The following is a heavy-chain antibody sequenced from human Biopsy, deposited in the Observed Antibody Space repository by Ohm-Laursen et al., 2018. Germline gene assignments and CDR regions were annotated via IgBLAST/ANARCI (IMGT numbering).Heavy chain of an antibody. V-gene: IGHV3-23*01. CDR1: GFTFSSYA. D-gene: IGHD3-3*01. J-gene: IGHJ6*02. CDR3: TKADDFWSPEGYYYYFSGMDV. CDR2: IRSTGGST. Sequence: FLRLSCAASGFTFSSYAMSWVRQALGKGLEWVSAIRSTGGSTYYANSVKGRFTISRDNSKNILFLQVNNLRAEDTAIYYCTKADDFWSPEGYYYYFSGMDVWGQGTTVTVSS.